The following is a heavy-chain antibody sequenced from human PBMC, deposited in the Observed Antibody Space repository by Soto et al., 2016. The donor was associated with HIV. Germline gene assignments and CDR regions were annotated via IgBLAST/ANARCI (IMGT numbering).Heavy chain of an antibody. J-gene: IGHJ4*02. V-gene: IGHV3-23*01. D-gene: IGHD3-10*01. CDR2: ISGSGGST. CDR1: GFTFSSYA. CDR3: AKDLYGSGSYYLYYFDY. Sequence: EVQLLESGGGLVQPGGSPRLSCAASGFTFSSYAMSWVRQAPGKGLEWVSAISGSGGSTYYADSVKGRFTISRDNSKNTLYLQMNSLRAEDTAVYYCAKDLYGSGSYYLYYFDYWGQGTLVTVSS.